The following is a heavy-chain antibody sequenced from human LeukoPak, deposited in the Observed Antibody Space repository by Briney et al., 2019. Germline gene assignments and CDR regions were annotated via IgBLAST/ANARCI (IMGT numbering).Heavy chain of an antibody. CDR3: ARAQSYYDY. CDR1: GGSISSYY. V-gene: IGHV4-59*01. D-gene: IGHD1-26*01. J-gene: IGHJ4*02. Sequence: SETLSLTCTVSGGSISSYYWSWIRQPPGKGLEWIGYIYYSGSTYYNPSLKSRVTMTRDTSTTTVYMELSSLRSEDTAVYYCARAQSYYDYWGQGTLVTVSS. CDR2: IYYSGST.